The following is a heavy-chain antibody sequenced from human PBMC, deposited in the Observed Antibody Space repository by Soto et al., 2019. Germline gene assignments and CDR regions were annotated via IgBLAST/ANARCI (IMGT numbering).Heavy chain of an antibody. D-gene: IGHD3-3*01. CDR1: GGSFSGYY. Sequence: SETLSLTCAVYGGSFSGYYWSWIRQPPGKGLEWIGEINHSGSTNYNPSLKSRVTISVDTSKNQFSLKLSSVTAADTAVYYCARGRPVLRFWEWLRTNWFDPWGQGTLVTVSS. V-gene: IGHV4-34*01. CDR3: ARGRPVLRFWEWLRTNWFDP. J-gene: IGHJ5*02. CDR2: INHSGST.